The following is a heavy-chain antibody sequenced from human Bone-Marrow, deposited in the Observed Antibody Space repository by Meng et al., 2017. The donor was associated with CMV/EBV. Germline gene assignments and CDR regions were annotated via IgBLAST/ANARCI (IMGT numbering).Heavy chain of an antibody. J-gene: IGHJ6*02. D-gene: IGHD3-3*01. Sequence: ASVKVSCKASGYTFTSYDINWVRQATGQGLEWMGWMNPNSGNTGYAQKFQGRVTMTRNTSISTAYMELSSLRSEDTAVYYCARSPKSIIILGVVIEVGGRLGPGAMDVWGQGTTVTVSS. CDR2: MNPNSGNT. V-gene: IGHV1-8*01. CDR1: GYTFTSYD. CDR3: ARSPKSIIILGVVIEVGGRLGPGAMDV.